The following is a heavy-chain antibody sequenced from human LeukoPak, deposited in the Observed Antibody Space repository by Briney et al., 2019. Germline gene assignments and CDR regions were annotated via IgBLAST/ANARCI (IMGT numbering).Heavy chain of an antibody. V-gene: IGHV1-2*02. CDR3: AIPHTVTTRYYMDV. CDR1: GYTFTGYD. Sequence: ASVKVSCKASGYTFTGYDMHWVRQAPGQGLEWMGWINPNSGGTNYEQKFQGRVTMTRDTSISTAYMELSRLRSDDTAVYDCAIPHTVTTRYYMDVWGKGTTVTVSS. CDR2: INPNSGGT. D-gene: IGHD4-11*01. J-gene: IGHJ6*03.